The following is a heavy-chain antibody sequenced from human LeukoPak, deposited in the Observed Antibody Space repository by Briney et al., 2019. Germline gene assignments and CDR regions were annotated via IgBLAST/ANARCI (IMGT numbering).Heavy chain of an antibody. Sequence: GGSLRLSCAGSGFTFSGNPLSWVRQAPGKGLEWVSAISGSGGNTYYGDSVRGRFTISRDNSKNTLYLQMNTLRADDTAVYYCATTKQARRYFDYWGQGILVTVSS. V-gene: IGHV3-23*01. CDR1: GFTFSGNP. CDR2: ISGSGGNT. J-gene: IGHJ4*02. CDR3: ATTKQARRYFDY. D-gene: IGHD1-1*01.